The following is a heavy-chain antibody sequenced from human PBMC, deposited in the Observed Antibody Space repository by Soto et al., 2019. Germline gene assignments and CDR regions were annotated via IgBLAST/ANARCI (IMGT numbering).Heavy chain of an antibody. V-gene: IGHV4-59*01. Sequence: SETLSLTCTVSGGSISSYYWSWIRQPPGKRLECIGYIYYSGSTNYNPSLKSRVTISVDTSKNQFSLKLSSVTAADTAVYYCAGTLPTRTGSGSFDYWGQGTLVTVSS. CDR1: GGSISSYY. D-gene: IGHD3-10*01. CDR2: IYYSGST. CDR3: AGTLPTRTGSGSFDY. J-gene: IGHJ4*02.